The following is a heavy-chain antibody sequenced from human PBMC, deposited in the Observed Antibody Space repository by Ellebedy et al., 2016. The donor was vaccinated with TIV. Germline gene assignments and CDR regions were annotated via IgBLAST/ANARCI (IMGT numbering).Heavy chain of an antibody. Sequence: PGGSLRLSCAASGFTFSSYGMHWVRQAPGKGLQWVAVISYDGSNNNYADSVKGRFTISRDKSKNTLYLQMNSLRPEDTGVYYGARDRGGTAMVPWYYYGLDVWGQGTTVTVSS. CDR1: GFTFSSYG. V-gene: IGHV3-30*03. CDR2: ISYDGSNN. CDR3: ARDRGGTAMVPWYYYGLDV. J-gene: IGHJ6*02. D-gene: IGHD5-18*01.